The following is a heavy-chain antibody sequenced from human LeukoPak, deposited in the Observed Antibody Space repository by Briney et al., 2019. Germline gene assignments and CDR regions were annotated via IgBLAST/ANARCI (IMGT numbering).Heavy chain of an antibody. CDR3: ARDGGRGLRLDY. D-gene: IGHD3/OR15-3a*01. Sequence: SETLSLTCAVSGGSISISNWWSWVRQPPGKGLEWIGEIYHSGSTNYNPSLKSRVTISVDKSKNQFSLKLSSVTAADTAVYYCARDGGRGLRLDYWGQGTLVTVSS. CDR2: IYHSGST. CDR1: GGSISISNW. V-gene: IGHV4-4*02. J-gene: IGHJ4*02.